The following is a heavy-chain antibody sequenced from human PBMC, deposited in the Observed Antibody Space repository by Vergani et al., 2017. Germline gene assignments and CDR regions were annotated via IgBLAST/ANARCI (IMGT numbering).Heavy chain of an antibody. Sequence: EVQLVESGGGLVKPGGSLRLSCAASGFPFSSYSMNWFRQAPGTGLEWVSSISSSSSYIYYADSVKGRLTISRDKAKNSLYLQMNSRRAEDTAVYYCATDYGGVDAFDIWGQGTMVTVSS. V-gene: IGHV3-21*01. CDR3: ATDYGGVDAFDI. CDR2: ISSSSSYI. CDR1: GFPFSSYS. J-gene: IGHJ3*02. D-gene: IGHD4-23*01.